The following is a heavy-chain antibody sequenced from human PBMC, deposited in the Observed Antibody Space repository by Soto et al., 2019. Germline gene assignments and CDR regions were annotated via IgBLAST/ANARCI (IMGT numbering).Heavy chain of an antibody. CDR3: ARDPRYSYGNT. Sequence: QVQLVQSGAEEKKPGASVKVSCKASGYTFTSYAMNWVRQAPGQRLEWMGWINAGNGNTKYSQKFQGRVTITRDTSARTAYMKLSSLRSEDTAVYYCARDPRYSYGNTWGQGTLVTVSS. CDR2: INAGNGNT. J-gene: IGHJ5*02. V-gene: IGHV1-3*05. D-gene: IGHD5-18*01. CDR1: GYTFTSYA.